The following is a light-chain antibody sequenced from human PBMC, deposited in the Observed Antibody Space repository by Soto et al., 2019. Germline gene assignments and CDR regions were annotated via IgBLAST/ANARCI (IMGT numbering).Light chain of an antibody. Sequence: ELVMTQTSANLSVSPEERATRSWRACKRVSSNLAWYQQKPGQAPRLLIYGASSMATGIPDRFSGSGSGRDYTINISRLETDDLAVYCCQYYGRLSFTFGRGTKVDIK. V-gene: IGKV3-20*01. CDR1: KRVSSN. CDR2: GAS. J-gene: IGKJ4*02. CDR3: QYYGRLSFT.